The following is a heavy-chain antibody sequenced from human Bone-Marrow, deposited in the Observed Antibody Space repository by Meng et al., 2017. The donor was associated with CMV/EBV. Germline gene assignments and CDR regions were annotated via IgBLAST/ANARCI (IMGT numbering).Heavy chain of an antibody. J-gene: IGHJ6*02. V-gene: IGHV1-8*03. D-gene: IGHD2-2*01. CDR2: MNPNSGNT. CDR1: GYTFTSYD. Sequence: ASVKVSCKASGYTFTSYDINWVRQATGQGLEWMGWMNPNSGNTGYAQKFQGRVTITRNTSISTAYMELSSLRSEDTAVYYCARTKQYCSSTSCYPYYYYGMDVWGQGPTVPVSS. CDR3: ARTKQYCSSTSCYPYYYYGMDV.